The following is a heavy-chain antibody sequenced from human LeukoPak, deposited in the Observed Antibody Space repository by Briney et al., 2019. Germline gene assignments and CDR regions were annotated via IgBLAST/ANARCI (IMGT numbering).Heavy chain of an antibody. Sequence: PSDTLSLTCTVSGGSISRYYWSWIRHPAGKGLEWIGRIYTSGSTNYNPSLKSRVTMSVDTSKNQFSLKLSSVTAADTAVYYCARGGGLNNYYYMDVWGKGTTVTVSS. V-gene: IGHV4-4*07. D-gene: IGHD1/OR15-1a*01. J-gene: IGHJ6*03. CDR1: GGSISRYY. CDR2: IYTSGST. CDR3: ARGGGLNNYYYMDV.